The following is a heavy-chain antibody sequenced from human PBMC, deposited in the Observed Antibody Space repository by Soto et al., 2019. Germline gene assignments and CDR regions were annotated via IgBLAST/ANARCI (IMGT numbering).Heavy chain of an antibody. J-gene: IGHJ2*01. Sequence: KASETLSLTCTVSGGSISSYYWSWIRQPPGKGLEWIGYIYYSGSTNYNPSLKSRVTISVDTSKNQFSLKLSSVTAADTAVYYCAKTTTVVTPMWYFDLWGRGTLVTVSS. V-gene: IGHV4-59*01. D-gene: IGHD4-17*01. CDR3: AKTTTVVTPMWYFDL. CDR2: IYYSGST. CDR1: GGSISSYY.